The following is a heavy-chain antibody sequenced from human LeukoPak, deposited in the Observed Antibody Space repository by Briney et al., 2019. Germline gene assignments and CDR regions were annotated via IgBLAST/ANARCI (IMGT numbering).Heavy chain of an antibody. CDR1: GGSFSGYY. CDR2: INHSGST. J-gene: IGHJ5*02. CDR3: ARQAARGAWFDP. Sequence: SETLSLTCAVYGGSFSGYYWSWIRQPPGKGLEWIGEINHSGSTNYNPSLKSRVTISVDTSKNQFSLKLSSVTAADTAVYYCARQAARGAWFDPWGQGTLVTVSS. D-gene: IGHD3-16*01. V-gene: IGHV4-34*01.